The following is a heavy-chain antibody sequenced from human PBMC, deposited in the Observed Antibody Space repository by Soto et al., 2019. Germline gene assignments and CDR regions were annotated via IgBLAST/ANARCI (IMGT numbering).Heavy chain of an antibody. J-gene: IGHJ4*02. CDR2: IWYDGSNK. V-gene: IGHV3-33*01. CDR1: GFTFSSHG. D-gene: IGHD3-9*01. Sequence: GGSMRLSCAASGFTFSSHGMHWVRQAPGKGLEWVAVIWYDGSNKYYADSVKGRFTISRDNSKNTLYLQMNRLRAEDTAVYYCASGAKDYDILTGYGLPAYWGQGTLVTVSS. CDR3: ASGAKDYDILTGYGLPAY.